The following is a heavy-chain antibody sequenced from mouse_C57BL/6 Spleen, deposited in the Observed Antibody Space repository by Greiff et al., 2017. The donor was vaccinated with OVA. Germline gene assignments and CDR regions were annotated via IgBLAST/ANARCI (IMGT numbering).Heavy chain of an antibody. J-gene: IGHJ1*03. Sequence: QVQLQQSGAELVRPGTSVKVSCKASGYAFTNYLIEWVKQRPGPGLEWIGVINPGSGGTNYNEKFKGKATLTADKSSSTAYMQLSSLTSEDSAVYVCARGVVAPYWYFDVWGTGTTVTVSS. D-gene: IGHD1-1*01. V-gene: IGHV1-54*01. CDR3: ARGVVAPYWYFDV. CDR1: GYAFTNYL. CDR2: INPGSGGT.